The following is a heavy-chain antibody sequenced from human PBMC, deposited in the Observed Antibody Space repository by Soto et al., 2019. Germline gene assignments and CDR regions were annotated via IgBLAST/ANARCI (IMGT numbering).Heavy chain of an antibody. CDR2: ISYDGSNK. D-gene: IGHD4-17*01. Sequence: GGSLRLSCAASGFTFSSYAMHWVRQAPGKGLEWVAVISYDGSNKYYADSVKGRFTISRDNSKNTLYLQMNSLRAEDTAVYYCTRDRTVTTFSERFDPWGQGTLVTVSS. J-gene: IGHJ5*01. CDR1: GFTFSSYA. V-gene: IGHV3-30-3*01. CDR3: TRDRTVTTFSERFDP.